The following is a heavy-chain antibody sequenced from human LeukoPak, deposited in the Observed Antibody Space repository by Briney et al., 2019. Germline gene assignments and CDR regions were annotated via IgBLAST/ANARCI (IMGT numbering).Heavy chain of an antibody. CDR2: IYYSGST. Sequence: SETLSLTCTVSGGSISSYYWSWIRQPPGKGLEWIGYIYYSGSTNYNPSLKSRVTISVDTSKNFFSLTLTSVTAADTAVYYCARSDSASLPTDYWGQGTLVTVSS. V-gene: IGHV4-59*01. CDR1: GGSISSYY. D-gene: IGHD2-15*01. CDR3: ARSDSASLPTDY. J-gene: IGHJ4*02.